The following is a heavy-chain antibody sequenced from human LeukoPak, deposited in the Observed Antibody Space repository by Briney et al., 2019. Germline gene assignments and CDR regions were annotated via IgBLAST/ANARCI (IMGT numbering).Heavy chain of an antibody. CDR2: IKQDGSEK. Sequence: PGGSLRLSCAASGFTFSSYWMSWVRQAPGKGLEWVANIKQDGSEKYYVDSVKGRFTISRDNAKNSLYLQMNSLRAEDTAVYYCARDNYGGNSEDAFDIWGQGTMVTVSS. CDR1: GFTFSSYW. CDR3: ARDNYGGNSEDAFDI. D-gene: IGHD4-23*01. V-gene: IGHV3-7*01. J-gene: IGHJ3*02.